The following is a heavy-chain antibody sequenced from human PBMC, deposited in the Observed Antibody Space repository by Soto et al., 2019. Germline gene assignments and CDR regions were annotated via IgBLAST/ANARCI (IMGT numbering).Heavy chain of an antibody. CDR1: GYTFTSYY. Sequence: ASVKVSCKASGYTFTSYYMHGVREAPGQGLEWMGIINPSGGSTSYAQKFQGRVTMTRDTSTSTVYMELSSLRSEDTAVYYCARPYCGGDCYSDYYYGMDVWGQGTMVTVSS. CDR3: ARPYCGGDCYSDYYYGMDV. D-gene: IGHD2-21*02. CDR2: INPSGGST. J-gene: IGHJ6*02. V-gene: IGHV1-46*01.